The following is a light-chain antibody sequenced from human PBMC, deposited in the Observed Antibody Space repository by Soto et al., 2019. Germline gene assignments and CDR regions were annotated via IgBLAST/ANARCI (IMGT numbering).Light chain of an antibody. V-gene: IGLV2-8*01. J-gene: IGLJ1*01. Sequence: QSALTQPPSASGSPGQSVTISCTGTSSDVGGYNYVSWYQQHPGRAPRLMIYEVNKRPSGVPDRFSGSKSGDTASLTVSGLQAEDEADYSCYSYAGSQNVFGTGTKLTVL. CDR3: YSYAGSQNV. CDR2: EVN. CDR1: SSDVGGYNY.